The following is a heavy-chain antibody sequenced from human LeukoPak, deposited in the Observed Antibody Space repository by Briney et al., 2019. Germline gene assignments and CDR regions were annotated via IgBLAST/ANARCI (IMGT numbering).Heavy chain of an antibody. CDR1: GFTFSSYW. CDR3: ARDRPYYDSSGQFDY. D-gene: IGHD3-22*01. V-gene: IGHV3-7*03. Sequence: GGSLRLSCAASGFTFSSYWMSWVRQAPGKGLEWVANIKQDGSEKYYVDSVKGRFTISRDNAKNSLYLQMSSLRAEDTAVYYCARDRPYYDSSGQFDYWGQGTLVTVSS. CDR2: IKQDGSEK. J-gene: IGHJ4*02.